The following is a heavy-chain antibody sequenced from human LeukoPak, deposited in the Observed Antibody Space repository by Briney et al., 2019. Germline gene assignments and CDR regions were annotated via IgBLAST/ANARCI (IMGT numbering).Heavy chain of an antibody. CDR3: ARGRLTTRFDP. D-gene: IGHD1-1*01. J-gene: IGHJ5*02. CDR2: IGAYNGNT. Sequence: ASVKVSCKASGYTFTSYGISWVRQAPGQGLEWMGWIGAYNGNTNYAQKLQDRVTLTTDTSSSTAYMELRSLRFDDTAVYYCARGRLTTRFDPWGQGTLVTVSS. V-gene: IGHV1-18*01. CDR1: GYTFTSYG.